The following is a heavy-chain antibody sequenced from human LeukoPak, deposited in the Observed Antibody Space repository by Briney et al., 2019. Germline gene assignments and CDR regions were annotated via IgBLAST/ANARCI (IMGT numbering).Heavy chain of an antibody. CDR1: GFTFSRYG. V-gene: IGHV3-74*01. J-gene: IGHJ4*02. Sequence: GGSLRLSCAASGFTFSRYGMHWVRQAPGKGLMWVSRVNNDGSGTVYADSVEGRFTISRDNAKNTLYLQMNSLRADDTAVYYCVRGLRGPDYWGQGTHVTVSS. CDR3: VRGLRGPDY. CDR2: VNNDGSGT. D-gene: IGHD3-10*01.